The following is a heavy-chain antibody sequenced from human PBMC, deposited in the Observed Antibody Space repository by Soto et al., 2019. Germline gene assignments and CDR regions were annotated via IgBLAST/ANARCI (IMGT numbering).Heavy chain of an antibody. V-gene: IGHV1-18*01. D-gene: IGHD1-1*01. CDR2: ISAHNGNT. J-gene: IGHJ4*02. Sequence: QVHLVQSGAEVKKPGASVKVSCQASGYAFTTYGITWVRQAPGQGLEWMGWISAHNGNTNYAQKLQGRVTVTRDTSKSTAYMYLRSLRSDDTAVYYCARWRYGDYWGQGALVTVSS. CDR1: GYAFTTYG. CDR3: ARWRYGDY.